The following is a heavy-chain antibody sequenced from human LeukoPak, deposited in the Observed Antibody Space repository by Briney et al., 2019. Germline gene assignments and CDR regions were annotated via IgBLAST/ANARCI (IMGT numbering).Heavy chain of an antibody. V-gene: IGHV3-33*06. CDR1: GFTFSSYG. CDR2: IWYDGSNK. J-gene: IGHJ4*02. Sequence: PGRSLRLSCAASGFTFSSYGMHCVRQAPGKGLEWVAVIWYDGSNKYYADSVKGRFTIPRDNSKNTLYLQMNSLRAEDTAVYYCAKFYDILTSYFDYWGQGTLVTVSS. CDR3: AKFYDILTSYFDY. D-gene: IGHD3-9*01.